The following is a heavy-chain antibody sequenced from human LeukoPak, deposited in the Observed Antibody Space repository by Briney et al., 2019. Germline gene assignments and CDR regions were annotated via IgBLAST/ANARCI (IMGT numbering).Heavy chain of an antibody. CDR1: GFTFRSYT. CDR2: ISNSGDTT. CDR3: ARPDCSSTSCYTLQY. D-gene: IGHD2-2*02. J-gene: IGHJ4*01. Sequence: PGGSLRLSCAASGFTFRSYTMRWVRQAPGKGLEWISAISNSGDTTDYADSVRGRFTVSRDNAKDTLYLQMSSLRAEDTAVYYCARPDCSSTSCYTLQYWGHGTLVTVSS. V-gene: IGHV3-23*01.